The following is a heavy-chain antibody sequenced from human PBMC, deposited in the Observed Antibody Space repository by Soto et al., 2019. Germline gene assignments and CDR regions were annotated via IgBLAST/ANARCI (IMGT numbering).Heavy chain of an antibody. Sequence: GGSLRLSCAASGFTFSSYAMSWVRQAPGKGLEWVSAISGSGGSTYYAGSVKGRFTISRDNSKNTLYLQMNSLRAEDTAVYYCAKGAVAGPLYYYYYGMDVWGQGTTVTVSS. CDR3: AKGAVAGPLYYYYYGMDV. J-gene: IGHJ6*02. CDR2: ISGSGGST. D-gene: IGHD6-19*01. CDR1: GFTFSSYA. V-gene: IGHV3-23*01.